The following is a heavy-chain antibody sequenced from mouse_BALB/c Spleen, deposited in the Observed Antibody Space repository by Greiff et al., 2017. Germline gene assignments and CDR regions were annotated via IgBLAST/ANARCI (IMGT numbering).Heavy chain of an antibody. D-gene: IGHD4-1*01. V-gene: IGHV1-87*01. CDR1: GYTFTSYW. CDR2: IYPGDGDT. J-gene: IGHJ2*01. CDR3: ARSQTGIDY. Sequence: QVQLQQSGAELARPGASVKLSCKASGYTFTSYWMQWVKQRPGQGLEWIGAIYPGDGDTRYTQKFKGKATLTADKSSSTAYMQLSSLASEDSAVYYCARSQTGIDYWGQGTTLTVSS.